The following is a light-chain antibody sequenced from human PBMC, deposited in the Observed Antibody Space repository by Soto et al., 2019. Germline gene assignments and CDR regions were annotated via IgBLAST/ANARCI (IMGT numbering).Light chain of an antibody. V-gene: IGLV2-14*01. CDR3: SSYISSRTYV. J-gene: IGLJ1*01. Sequence: QSVLTQPASVSGSPGQSITISCTGTSSDVGAYSYDSWYQQHPGKAPKLIIYDVSDRPSGISNRFSGSKSDNTASLTISGLQAEDEAEYYCSSYISSRTYVFGTGTKVTVL. CDR1: SSDVGAYSY. CDR2: DVS.